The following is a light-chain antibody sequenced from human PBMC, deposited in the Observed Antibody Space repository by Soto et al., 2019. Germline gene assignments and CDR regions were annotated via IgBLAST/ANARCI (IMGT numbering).Light chain of an antibody. Sequence: QSVLTQPASVSGSPGQSITISCAGTSSDVGGHNYVSWYQQHPGKAPKLIIYEVSNRPSGVSNRFSGSKSGNTASLTISGLQAEDEVDYYCCSYTSSSTLASVFGPGPKLTVL. CDR3: CSYTSSSTLASV. CDR2: EVS. CDR1: SSDVGGHNY. J-gene: IGLJ1*01. V-gene: IGLV2-14*01.